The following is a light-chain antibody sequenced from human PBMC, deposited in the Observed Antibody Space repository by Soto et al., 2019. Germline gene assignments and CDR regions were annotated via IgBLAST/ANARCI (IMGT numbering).Light chain of an antibody. V-gene: IGKV1-27*01. CDR1: QGISNY. CDR2: AAS. Sequence: DIQMTQSRSSMSASVGDRVTITCRAIQGISNYLAWYQQKPGKVPKLLIYAASTLQSGVPSRFSGSGSGTDFTLAISSMQPEDSATYYCLPDINYPWTFGPLPKVDIK. CDR3: LPDINYPWT. J-gene: IGKJ1*01.